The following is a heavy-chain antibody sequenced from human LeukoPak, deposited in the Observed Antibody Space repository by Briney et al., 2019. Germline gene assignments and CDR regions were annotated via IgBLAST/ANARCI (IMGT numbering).Heavy chain of an antibody. CDR2: IYYSGST. V-gene: IGHV4-59*12. CDR1: GGSISSYF. D-gene: IGHD6-13*01. CDR3: ARDVVYSSSWYGNWFDP. J-gene: IGHJ5*02. Sequence: SETLSLTCTVSGGSISSYFWSWIRQPPGKGLEWIGYIYYSGSTNYNPSLKSRVTISVDTSKNQFSLKLSSVTAADTAVYYCARDVVYSSSWYGNWFDPWGQGTLVTVSS.